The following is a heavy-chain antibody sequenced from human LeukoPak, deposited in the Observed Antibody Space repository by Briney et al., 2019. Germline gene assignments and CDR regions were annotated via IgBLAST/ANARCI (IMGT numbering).Heavy chain of an antibody. Sequence: GGSLRLSCAASGFTFSSYAMSWARQAPGKGLEWVSAISGSGGSTYYADSVKGRFTISRDNSKNTLYLQMNSLRAEDTAVYYCAKGGGWLQFHYFDYWGQGTLVTVSS. CDR1: GFTFSSYA. J-gene: IGHJ4*02. CDR3: AKGGGWLQFHYFDY. CDR2: ISGSGGST. V-gene: IGHV3-23*01. D-gene: IGHD5-24*01.